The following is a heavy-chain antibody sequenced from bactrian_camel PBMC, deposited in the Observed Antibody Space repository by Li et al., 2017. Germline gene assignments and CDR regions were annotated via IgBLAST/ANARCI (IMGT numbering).Heavy chain of an antibody. CDR1: GMKYDTYC. D-gene: IGHD2*01. CDR3: AADSRCNGGYLRRIAWEYDN. CDR2: MYTGGRAT. V-gene: IGHV3S1*01. J-gene: IGHJ4*01. Sequence: HVQLVESGGGSVQAGGSLRLSCVVSGMKYDTYCVDWFRQTLGNEREGVATMYTGGRATYYADAVQGRFTISQDKAKNTMYLQMNGLKPEDTAMYFCAADSRCNGGYLRRIAWEYDNWGQGTQVTVS.